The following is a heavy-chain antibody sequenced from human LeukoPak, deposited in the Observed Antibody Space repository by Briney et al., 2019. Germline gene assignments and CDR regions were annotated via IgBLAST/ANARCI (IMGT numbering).Heavy chain of an antibody. CDR2: ISGSGDRI. CDR3: AKDPYSTGLYQGYYFDY. V-gene: IGHV3-23*01. J-gene: IGHJ4*02. D-gene: IGHD6-19*01. CDR1: GFTFSSYA. Sequence: GGSLRLSCAASGFTFSSYAMSWVRQAPGKGLEWVSAISGSGDRIYYADSVKGRFSISRDNSKNTLYLQMNSLRDGDTAVYYCAKDPYSTGLYQGYYFDYWGQGTLVTVSS.